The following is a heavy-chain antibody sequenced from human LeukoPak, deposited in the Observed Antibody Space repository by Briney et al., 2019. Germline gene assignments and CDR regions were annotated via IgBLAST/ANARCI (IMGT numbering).Heavy chain of an antibody. CDR2: INGNGDYK. CDR1: GFTSSSYG. Sequence: TGGSLRLSCAASGFTSSSYGMSWVRQAPGKGLEWVSVINGNGDYKYYADSVKGRFTISRDNSKNTLYLQMNSLRDEDTAVYYCAKVLSWQGGVFDYWGQGTLVTVSP. CDR3: AKVLSWQGGVFDY. V-gene: IGHV3-23*01. J-gene: IGHJ4*02. D-gene: IGHD2-8*02.